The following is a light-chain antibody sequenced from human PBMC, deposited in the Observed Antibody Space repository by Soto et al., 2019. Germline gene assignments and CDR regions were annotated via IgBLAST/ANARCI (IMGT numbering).Light chain of an antibody. CDR3: QQSYTTPIT. CDR1: QSISSY. CDR2: AAS. Sequence: DLQMTQSPSSLSASVGDRVTITCRASQSISSYLNRYQQKPGKAPKLLSYAASSLQSGVPYRGSGRGSGTDFTLTISSLQPEDFADYFCQQSYTTPITVGQGTRLEIK. V-gene: IGKV1-39*01. J-gene: IGKJ5*01.